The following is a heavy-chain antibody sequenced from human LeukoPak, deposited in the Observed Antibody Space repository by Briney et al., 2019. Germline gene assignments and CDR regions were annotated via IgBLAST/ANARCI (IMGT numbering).Heavy chain of an antibody. D-gene: IGHD3-9*01. Sequence: SETLSLTCTVSGGSISGYYWSWIRQPPGKGLEWIGYIYYSGTTYYNPSLKSRISISIDTSKNQFSLNLKSVTDADTAVYYCARGPGYSDWLIWDCWGQGTLVTVSS. CDR1: GGSISGYY. CDR2: IYYSGTT. CDR3: ARGPGYSDWLIWDC. J-gene: IGHJ4*02. V-gene: IGHV4-30-4*01.